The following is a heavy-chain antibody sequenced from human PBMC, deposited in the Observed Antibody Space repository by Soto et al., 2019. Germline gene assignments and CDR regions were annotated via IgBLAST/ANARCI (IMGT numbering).Heavy chain of an antibody. CDR2: ISGSGGST. V-gene: IGHV3-23*01. D-gene: IGHD6-13*01. J-gene: IGHJ4*02. Sequence: AGGSLRLSCAASGFTFSSYAMSWVRQAPGKGLEWVSAISGSGGSTYYADSVKGRFTMSRDNSKNTVYLQMNSLRAEDTAVYYCAKTEGYPYYLDYWGQGTLVTVSS. CDR1: GFTFSSYA. CDR3: AKTEGYPYYLDY.